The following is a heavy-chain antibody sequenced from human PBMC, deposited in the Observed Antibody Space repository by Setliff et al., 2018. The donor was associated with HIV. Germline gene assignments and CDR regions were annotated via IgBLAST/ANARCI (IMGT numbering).Heavy chain of an antibody. Sequence: PGESLKISCEGSGYTFSSYWIAWVRQVPGRGLEWMGIIFPRDSDTRYSPSFQGQVTISADKSINIAYLQWGSLKASDTAMYYCARAGRGGGSYWTFDYWGQGTLVTVSS. V-gene: IGHV5-51*01. J-gene: IGHJ4*02. D-gene: IGHD1-26*01. CDR1: GYTFSSYW. CDR3: ARAGRGGGSYWTFDY. CDR2: IFPRDSDT.